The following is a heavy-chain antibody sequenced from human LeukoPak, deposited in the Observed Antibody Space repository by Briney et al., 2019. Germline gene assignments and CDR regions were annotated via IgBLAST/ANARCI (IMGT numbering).Heavy chain of an antibody. V-gene: IGHV6-1*01. D-gene: IGHD6-19*01. Sequence: SQTLSLTCAISGDSVSSNSAAWNWIRQSPSRGLEWLGRTYYRSKWYNDYAVSVKSRITINPDTSKNQFSLQLNSVTPEDTAVYYCARVGASSGWYAGVFDIWGQGTMVTVSS. CDR3: ARVGASSGWYAGVFDI. CDR1: GDSVSSNSAA. CDR2: TYYRSKWYN. J-gene: IGHJ3*02.